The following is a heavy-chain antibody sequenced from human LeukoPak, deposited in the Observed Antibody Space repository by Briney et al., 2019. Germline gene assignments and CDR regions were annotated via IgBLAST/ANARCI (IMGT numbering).Heavy chain of an antibody. D-gene: IGHD1-26*01. CDR3: ARRGGSGRAFDY. J-gene: IGHJ4*02. CDR1: GASISGGTYY. Sequence: SETLSLTCSVSGASISGGTYYCGWIRQPPGKGLEWISSIYYTGSTYDNPSLKSRVTISVDTSTSQFSMWMSSVSAASTALYYCARRGGSGRAFDYWGQGTLVTVSS. V-gene: IGHV4-39*01. CDR2: IYYTGST.